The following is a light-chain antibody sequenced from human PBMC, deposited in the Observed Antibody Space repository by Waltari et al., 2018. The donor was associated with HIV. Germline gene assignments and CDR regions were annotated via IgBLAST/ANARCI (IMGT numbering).Light chain of an antibody. V-gene: IGLV2-14*01. J-gene: IGLJ2*01. CDR1: SYEFDLHNF. CDR3: TTYTAKDSLL. CDR2: GVN. Sequence: SALTQPASVSGSPGQSVTISCTGTSYEFDLHNFLSWYQQHPGQAPQLLIFGVNSRPSGISSRFSASKSGDTASLTISGLQSGDEADYYCTTYTAKDSLLIGSGTKLTVL.